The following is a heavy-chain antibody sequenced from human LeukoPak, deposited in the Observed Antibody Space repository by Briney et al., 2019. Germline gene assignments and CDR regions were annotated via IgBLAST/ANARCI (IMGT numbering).Heavy chain of an antibody. CDR2: ISAYNGNT. V-gene: IGHV1-18*01. CDR3: ARPYYDFWSGPVDAFDI. D-gene: IGHD3-3*01. Sequence: GASVKVSCKVSGYTLTELSMHWVRQAPGQGLEWMGWISAYNGNTNYAQKLQGRVTMTTGTSTSTAYMELRSLRSDDTAVYYCARPYYDFWSGPVDAFDIWGQGTMVTVSS. J-gene: IGHJ3*02. CDR1: GYTLTELS.